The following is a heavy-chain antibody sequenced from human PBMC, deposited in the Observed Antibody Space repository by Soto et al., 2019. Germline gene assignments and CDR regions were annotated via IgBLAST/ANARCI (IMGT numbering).Heavy chain of an antibody. J-gene: IGHJ4*02. Sequence: QVQLVQSGAEVKKPGSSVKVSCKASGDTLSTHGISWVRQAPGQGLEWMGGTIPIIGTTDYAEKFQGRVTITADGSTTTSYMELSSLGPDDTAVYYCAAGDSSDTGDHWGQGTLVTVSS. CDR2: TIPIIGTT. CDR1: GDTLSTHG. CDR3: AAGDSSDTGDH. V-gene: IGHV1-69*01. D-gene: IGHD5-18*01.